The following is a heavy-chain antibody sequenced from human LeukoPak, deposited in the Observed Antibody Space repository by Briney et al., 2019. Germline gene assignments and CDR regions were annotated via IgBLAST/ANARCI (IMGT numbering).Heavy chain of an antibody. V-gene: IGHV3-48*04. CDR3: ARDMTHIAAAGTSDY. D-gene: IGHD6-13*01. J-gene: IGHJ4*02. CDR1: GFTFNSFG. Sequence: GGSLRLSCAASGFTFNSFGMSWVRQAPGKGLEWLSYISSSSSTIYYADSVKGRFTISRDNAKNSLYLQMNSLRAEDTAVYYCARDMTHIAAAGTSDYWGQGTLVTVSS. CDR2: ISSSSSTI.